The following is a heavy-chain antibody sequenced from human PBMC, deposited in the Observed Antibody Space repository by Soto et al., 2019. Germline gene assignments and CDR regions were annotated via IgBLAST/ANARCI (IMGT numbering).Heavy chain of an antibody. D-gene: IGHD3-3*01. Sequence: QVQLVQSGAEVKKPGASVKVSCKASGYTFTSYDINWVRQATGQGLEWMGWMNPNSGNTGYAQKFQGRVTMTRNTSISTAYMEVSSLRSEDTAVYYCARGASLNYDFWSGYRAGYYYMDVWGKGTTVTVSS. J-gene: IGHJ6*03. CDR1: GYTFTSYD. CDR2: MNPNSGNT. CDR3: ARGASLNYDFWSGYRAGYYYMDV. V-gene: IGHV1-8*01.